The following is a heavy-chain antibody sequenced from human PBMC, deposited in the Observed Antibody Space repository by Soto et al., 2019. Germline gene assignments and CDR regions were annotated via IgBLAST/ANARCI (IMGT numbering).Heavy chain of an antibody. Sequence: SETLSLTCTVSGGSISSYYWSWIRQPPGKGLEWIGYIYYSGSTNYNPSLKSRVTISVDTSKNQFSLKLSPVTAADTAVYYCARDLSNLHDYGDYVSSDLDYYYYYMDVWGKGTTVTVSS. D-gene: IGHD4-17*01. J-gene: IGHJ6*03. CDR3: ARDLSNLHDYGDYVSSDLDYYYYYMDV. V-gene: IGHV4-59*01. CDR1: GGSISSYY. CDR2: IYYSGST.